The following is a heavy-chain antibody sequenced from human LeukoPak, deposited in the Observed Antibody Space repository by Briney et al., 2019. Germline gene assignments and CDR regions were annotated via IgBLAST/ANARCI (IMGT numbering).Heavy chain of an antibody. V-gene: IGHV3-30-3*01. CDR2: ISYDGSNK. CDR3: ARGIAMVRGVIGPFDY. CDR1: GFTFSSYA. D-gene: IGHD3-10*01. Sequence: GGSLRLSCAASGFTFSSYAMHWVRQAPGKGLEWVAVISYDGSNKYSADSVKGRFTISRDNSKNTLYLQMNSLRAEDTAVYYCARGIAMVRGVIGPFDYWGQGTLVTVSS. J-gene: IGHJ4*02.